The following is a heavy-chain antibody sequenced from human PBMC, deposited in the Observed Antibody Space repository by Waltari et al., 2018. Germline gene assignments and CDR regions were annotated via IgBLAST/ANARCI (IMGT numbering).Heavy chain of an antibody. J-gene: IGHJ4*02. CDR2: IIPIFGTA. CDR1: GGTFRSYA. V-gene: IGHV1-69*15. CDR3: ARGTEWEPYLFDY. D-gene: IGHD1-26*01. Sequence: QVQLVQSGAEVKKPGSSVKAACKASGGTFRSYALSTVRQAPGQGLEWMGRIIPIFGTANYAQKFQGRVTITADESTSTAYMELSSLRSEDTAVYYCARGTEWEPYLFDYWGQGTLVTVSS.